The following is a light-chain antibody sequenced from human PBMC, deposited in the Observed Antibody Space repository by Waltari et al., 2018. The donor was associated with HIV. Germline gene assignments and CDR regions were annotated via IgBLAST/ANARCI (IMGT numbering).Light chain of an antibody. CDR2: GDT. V-gene: IGLV1-40*01. CDR1: SPHLGAGFD. Sequence: QSVLTQPPSVSGAPGQRVTISCPWNSPHLGAGFDVTWYQQVPETAPKLLIYGDTNRPSGVPDRFSGSKSGTSASLAITGLQAEDEADYYCQSYDSGLSVVFGGGTKLTVL. CDR3: QSYDSGLSVV. J-gene: IGLJ3*02.